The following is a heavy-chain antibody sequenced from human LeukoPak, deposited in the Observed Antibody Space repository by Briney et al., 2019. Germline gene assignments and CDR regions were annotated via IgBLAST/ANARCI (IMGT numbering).Heavy chain of an antibody. CDR1: AFTFSSYT. CDR2: ISSGSRYI. J-gene: IGHJ4*02. CDR3: AKGVKQIVVVTAQHYLDY. D-gene: IGHD2-21*02. V-gene: IGHV3-21*01. Sequence: GGSLRRTCAASAFTFSSYTREWLAQGQGKGRKWCSSISSGSRYICCADSVKGRFSISRDNSKNTLYLHMNTLIADDTAVYYCAKGVKQIVVVTAQHYLDYWGQGTLVTVSS.